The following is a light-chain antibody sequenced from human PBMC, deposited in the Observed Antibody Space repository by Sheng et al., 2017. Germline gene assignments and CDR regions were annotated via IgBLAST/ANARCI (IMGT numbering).Light chain of an antibody. CDR2: GAS. J-gene: IGKJ1*01. CDR1: QSVSSN. CDR3: QQYNNRPPGT. V-gene: IGKV3-15*01. Sequence: EIVMTQSPATLSVSPGERATLSCRASQSVSSNLAWYQQKLGQAPRLLIYGASTRATGIPARFSGRGSGTEFALTISSLQSEDFAVYYCQQYNNRPPGTFGQGTKVEIK.